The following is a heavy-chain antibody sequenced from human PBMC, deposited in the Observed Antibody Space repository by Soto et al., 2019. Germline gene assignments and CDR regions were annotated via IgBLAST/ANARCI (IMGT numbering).Heavy chain of an antibody. CDR3: ARKDYFDSWGYHFDC. D-gene: IGHD3-10*01. CDR1: GYTFTTYP. J-gene: IGHJ4*02. CDR2: IDAGNGNK. V-gene: IGHV1-3*01. Sequence: QVQLVQSGAEVKRPGASVKVSCKASGYTFTTYPIHWVRQAPGQRLEWMGWIDAGNGNKGSSQQFQGRVTFARDTSASTAYMELSTLTSEDTAVYYCARKDYFDSWGYHFDCWGQGTLVTVSS.